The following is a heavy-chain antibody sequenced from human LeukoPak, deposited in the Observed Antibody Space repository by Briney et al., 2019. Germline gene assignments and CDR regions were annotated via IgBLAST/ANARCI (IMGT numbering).Heavy chain of an antibody. Sequence: PGGSLRLSCAASGFTFSIHGVQWVRQAPGKGLECVAFIWYDGTNKYYADSVKGRFTISRDNSKNTLYLQLNSLRAEDTAVYYCARESLGTVDYWGQGTLVTVSS. CDR1: GFTFSIHG. CDR3: ARESLGTVDY. V-gene: IGHV3-33*01. J-gene: IGHJ4*02. D-gene: IGHD7-27*01. CDR2: IWYDGTNK.